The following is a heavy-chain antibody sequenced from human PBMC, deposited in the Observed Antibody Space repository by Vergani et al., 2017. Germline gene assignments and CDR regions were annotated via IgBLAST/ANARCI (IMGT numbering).Heavy chain of an antibody. V-gene: IGHV4-34*01. CDR2: INHSGST. CDR1: GGSFSGYY. CDR3: ARGVRVFSISSSRRYYYYGMDV. D-gene: IGHD6-6*01. J-gene: IGHJ6*02. Sequence: QVQLQQWGAGLLKPSETLSLTCAVYGGSFSGYYWSWIRQPPGKGLEWIGEINHSGSTNYNPSLKSRVTISVDTSKNQFSLKLSSVTAADTAVYYCARGVRVFSISSSRRYYYYGMDVWGQGTTVTVSS.